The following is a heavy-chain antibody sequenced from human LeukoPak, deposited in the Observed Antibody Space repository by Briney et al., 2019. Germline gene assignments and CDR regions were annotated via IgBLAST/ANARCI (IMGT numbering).Heavy chain of an antibody. J-gene: IGHJ4*02. CDR3: ARDAEFGGIWYDSSSQSIDY. V-gene: IGHV3-21*01. Sequence: SXSYIYYPDSVKGRFTISRDNPKNSLYLQMNSLRAEDTAVYYCARDAEFGGIWYDSSSQSIDYWGQGTLVTVSS. CDR2: SXSYI. D-gene: IGHD3-22*01.